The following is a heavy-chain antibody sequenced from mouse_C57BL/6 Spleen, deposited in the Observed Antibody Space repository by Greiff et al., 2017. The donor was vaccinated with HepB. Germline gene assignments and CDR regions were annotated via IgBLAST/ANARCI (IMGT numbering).Heavy chain of an antibody. CDR3: ARHDRRSGSYYYAMDY. CDR1: GFTFSSYT. Sequence: EVQLVESGGGLVKPGGSLKLSCAASGFTFSSYTMSWVRQTPEKRLEWVATISGGGGNTYYPDSVKGRFTISRDNAKNTLYLQMSSLRSEDTALYYCARHDRRSGSYYYAMDYWGQGTSVTVSS. J-gene: IGHJ4*01. V-gene: IGHV5-9*01. D-gene: IGHD3-2*02. CDR2: ISGGGGNT.